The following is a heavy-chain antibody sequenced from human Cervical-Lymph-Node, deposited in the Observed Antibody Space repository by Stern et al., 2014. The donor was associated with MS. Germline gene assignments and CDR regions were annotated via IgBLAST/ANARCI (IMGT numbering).Heavy chain of an antibody. CDR1: GGTFNTNV. CDR3: ARAAYSTSSYNY. CDR2: IIPIFGTA. Sequence: VQLVESGAEVKKPGSSVKVSCKASGGTFNTNVISWVRQAPGQGLEWMGGIIPIFGTALYAQTFQGRVTITANDSTRAHYLVPRGLKSENPAVYFCARAAYSTSSYNYWGQGTLVIVSS. D-gene: IGHD6-6*01. J-gene: IGHJ4*02. V-gene: IGHV1-69*01.